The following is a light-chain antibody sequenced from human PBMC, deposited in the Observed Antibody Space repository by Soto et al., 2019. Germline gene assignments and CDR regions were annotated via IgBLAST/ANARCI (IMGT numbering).Light chain of an antibody. J-gene: IGLJ1*01. CDR3: QSYDSSLSGSNI. CDR1: SSDVGGYNY. CDR2: EVS. V-gene: IGLV2-8*01. Sequence: QSALTQPPSASGSPGQSVTISCTGTSSDVGGYNYVSWYQQHPGKAPKLMIYEVSKRPSGVPDRFSGSKSGNTASLAITGLQAEDEADYYCQSYDSSLSGSNIFGAGTKVTVL.